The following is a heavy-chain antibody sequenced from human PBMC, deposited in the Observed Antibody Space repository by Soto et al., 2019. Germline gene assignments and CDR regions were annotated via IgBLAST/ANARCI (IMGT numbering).Heavy chain of an antibody. CDR3: AKDRNWVDP. J-gene: IGHJ5*02. CDR2: MSTSNGNT. CDR1: GYTFTSYD. V-gene: IGHV1-18*01. Sequence: QVQLVQSGAEVKKPGASVKVSCKASGYTFTSYDISWVRQAPGQGLEWLGWMSTSNGNTNYAQKLKGRVTMTTDTSTSTANMELTSLRPDNTAVYLCAKDRNWVDPRGQGTLVTVS.